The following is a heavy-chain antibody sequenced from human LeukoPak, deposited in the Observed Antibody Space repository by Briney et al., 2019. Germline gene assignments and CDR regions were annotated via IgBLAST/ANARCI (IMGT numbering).Heavy chain of an antibody. J-gene: IGHJ4*02. CDR1: GFTFSSYA. D-gene: IGHD3-10*01. CDR3: AKDRFDYYGSGTVFDY. V-gene: IGHV3-23*01. Sequence: PGGSLRLSCAASGFTFSSYAMSWVRQAPGKGLEWVSAIIGSGGSTYYADSVKGRFTISRDNSKNTLYLQMNSLRAEDTAVYYCAKDRFDYYGSGTVFDYWGQGTLVTVSS. CDR2: IIGSGGST.